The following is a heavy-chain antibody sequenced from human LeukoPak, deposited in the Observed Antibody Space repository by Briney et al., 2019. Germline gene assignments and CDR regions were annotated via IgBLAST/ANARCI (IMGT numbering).Heavy chain of an antibody. CDR1: GFTFSSYA. CDR3: ARANTGSPSWYFDL. CDR2: ISSNGGST. Sequence: PGGSLRLSCAASGFTFSSYAMHWVRQAPGKGLEYVSAISSNGGSTYYANSVKGRFTISRDNSKNTLYLQMGSLRAEDMAVYYCARANTGSPSWYFDLWGRGTLVTVSS. J-gene: IGHJ2*01. D-gene: IGHD3-10*01. V-gene: IGHV3-64*01.